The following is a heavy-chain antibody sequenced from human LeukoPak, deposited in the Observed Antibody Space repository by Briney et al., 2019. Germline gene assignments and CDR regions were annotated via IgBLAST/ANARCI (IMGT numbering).Heavy chain of an antibody. CDR1: GGTFSSYA. J-gene: IGHJ4*02. Sequence: GASVKVSCKASGGTFSSYAISWVRQAPGQGLEWMGGIIPIFGTANYAQKFQGRVTITADESTSTAYMELSSLRSEDTAVYYCARFTHDSSGYSGDYFDYWGQGTLVTVSS. CDR2: IIPIFGTA. V-gene: IGHV1-69*13. CDR3: ARFTHDSSGYSGDYFDY. D-gene: IGHD3-22*01.